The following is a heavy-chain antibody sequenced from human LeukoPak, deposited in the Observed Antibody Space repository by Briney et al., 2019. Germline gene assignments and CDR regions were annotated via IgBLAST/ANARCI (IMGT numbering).Heavy chain of an antibody. Sequence: SETLSLTCTVPGGSINSYYWSWIWQPPGKGLEWIGYIYYSGSTNYNPSLKSRVTISIDTSKNQFSLKLSSVTAADTAVYYCARSIVGATTFDNWGQGTLVTVSS. V-gene: IGHV4-59*01. D-gene: IGHD1-26*01. CDR1: GGSINSYY. CDR2: IYYSGST. CDR3: ARSIVGATTFDN. J-gene: IGHJ4*02.